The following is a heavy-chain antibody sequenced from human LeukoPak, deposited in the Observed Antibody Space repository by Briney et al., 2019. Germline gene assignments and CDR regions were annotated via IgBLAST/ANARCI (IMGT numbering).Heavy chain of an antibody. CDR1: GFTFSRYD. CDR2: IRIAGDT. J-gene: IGHJ4*02. CDR3: ARSVPGGSGWMGAIEY. V-gene: IGHV3-13*01. Sequence: PGGSLRLSCAASGFTFSRYDMHWVRQSTGKGLEWVSGIRIAGDTFYLGSVKGRFTISRENAKNSLHLQMNSLRVGDTAVYYCARSVPGGSGWMGAIEYWGQGTLVTVPS. D-gene: IGHD6-19*01.